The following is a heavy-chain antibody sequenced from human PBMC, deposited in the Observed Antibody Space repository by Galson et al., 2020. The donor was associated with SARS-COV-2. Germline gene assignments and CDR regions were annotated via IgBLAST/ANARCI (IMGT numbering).Heavy chain of an antibody. CDR1: GFSLSTSGMC. V-gene: IGHV2-70*01. D-gene: IGHD3-10*01. CDR2: IDWDDDK. J-gene: IGHJ5*02. CDR3: ARSHSSGGRKGWFDP. Sequence: SGPTLVKPTQTLTLTCTFSGFSLSTSGMCVSWIRQPPGKALEWLALIDWDDDKYYSTSLKTRLTISKDTSKNQVVLTMTNMDPVDTATYYGARSHSSGGRKGWFDPWGQGTLVTVSS.